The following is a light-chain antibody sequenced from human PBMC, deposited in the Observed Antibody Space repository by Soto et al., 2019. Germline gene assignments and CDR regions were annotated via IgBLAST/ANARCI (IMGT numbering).Light chain of an antibody. CDR2: GAS. Sequence: EIVMTQSPATLSLSPGEIAALSCRASQSINSELAWYQQKPGQPPRLLIYGASTKATGVPARFTGSESGSEFTLTIGGLQSEDFAVYYCQQGHNWPLTFGQGTRLEI. CDR1: QSINSE. J-gene: IGKJ2*01. V-gene: IGKV3-15*01. CDR3: QQGHNWPLT.